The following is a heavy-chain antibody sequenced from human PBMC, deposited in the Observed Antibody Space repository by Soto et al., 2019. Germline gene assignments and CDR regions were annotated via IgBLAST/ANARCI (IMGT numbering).Heavy chain of an antibody. CDR3: AKLTSLQSYYYGMDV. CDR1: GFTFSSYG. Sequence: PGGSLRLSCAASGFTFSSYGMHWVRQAPGKGLEWVAVISYDGSNKYYADSVKGRFTISRDNSKNTLYLQMNSLRAEDTAVYYCAKLTSLQSYYYGMDVWGQGTTVTVSS. V-gene: IGHV3-30*18. J-gene: IGHJ6*02. CDR2: ISYDGSNK.